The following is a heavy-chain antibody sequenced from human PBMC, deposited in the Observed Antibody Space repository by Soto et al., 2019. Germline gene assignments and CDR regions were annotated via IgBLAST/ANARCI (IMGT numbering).Heavy chain of an antibody. CDR1: GFTFSSYG. Sequence: GGSLRLSCAASGFTFSSYGMHWVRQAPGKGLEWVAVISYDGSNKYYADSVKGRFTISRDNSKNTLYLQMNSLRAEDTAVYYCANGATYYDSSGPFDYWGQGTLVTVSS. J-gene: IGHJ4*02. CDR2: ISYDGSNK. V-gene: IGHV3-30*18. CDR3: ANGATYYDSSGPFDY. D-gene: IGHD3-22*01.